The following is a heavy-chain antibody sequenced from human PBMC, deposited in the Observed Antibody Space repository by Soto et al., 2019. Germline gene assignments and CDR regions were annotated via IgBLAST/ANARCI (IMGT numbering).Heavy chain of an antibody. CDR1: GASITRDH. CDR3: ATYTSGGGGRGY. V-gene: IGHV4-59*08. D-gene: IGHD6-19*01. J-gene: IGHJ4*02. CDR2: EYSGST. Sequence: QVQLQESGPGLVTPSETLSLTCTVSGASITRDHWNWIRQPPGKGLEWIGEYSGSTNYNPSLKSRVTISVDTSKNHFSLKLSSVTAADTAVYFCATYTSGGGGRGYWGQGTLVTVSS.